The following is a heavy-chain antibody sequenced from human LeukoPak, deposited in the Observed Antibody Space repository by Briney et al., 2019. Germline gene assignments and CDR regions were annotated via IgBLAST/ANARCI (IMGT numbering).Heavy chain of an antibody. CDR2: MNPNSGNT. Sequence: ASAKVSCKASVYTFTSYDINWVRQATGQGLEWMGWMNPNSGNTGYAQKFQGRVTMTRNTPISTAYMELSSLRSEDTAVYYCERGTLGDFWSGYYSDYWGQGTLVSVSS. V-gene: IGHV1-8*01. D-gene: IGHD3-3*01. CDR3: ERGTLGDFWSGYYSDY. CDR1: VYTFTSYD. J-gene: IGHJ4*02.